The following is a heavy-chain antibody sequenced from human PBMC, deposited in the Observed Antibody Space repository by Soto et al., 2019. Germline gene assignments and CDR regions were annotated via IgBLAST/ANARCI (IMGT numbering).Heavy chain of an antibody. CDR1: VFTLRREW. CDR2: INKDASEK. D-gene: IGHD3-10*01. J-gene: IGHJ4*01. Sequence: CGSLRLSCAASVFTLRREWMSCVRQAPGKVLEWLDTINKDASEKKYVDSVNGRFTVSRDNYKNSLYLQMDSLRAEDTAVYYGASDSGHGSGSSGNHYLHXWG. CDR3: ASDSGHGSGSSGNHYLHX. V-gene: IGHV3-7*01.